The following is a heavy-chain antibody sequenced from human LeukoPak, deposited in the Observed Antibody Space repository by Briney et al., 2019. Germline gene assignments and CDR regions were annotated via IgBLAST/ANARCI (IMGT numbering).Heavy chain of an antibody. V-gene: IGHV3-23*01. Sequence: PGGSLRLSCAASGFTFSSYAMSWVRQAPGKGLEWVSAISGSGGSTYYAGSVKGRFTISRDNSKNTLYLQMNSLRAEDTAVYYCAKIAIDIVVVPAATDYWGQGTLVTVSS. J-gene: IGHJ4*02. D-gene: IGHD2-2*01. CDR3: AKIAIDIVVVPAATDY. CDR2: ISGSGGST. CDR1: GFTFSSYA.